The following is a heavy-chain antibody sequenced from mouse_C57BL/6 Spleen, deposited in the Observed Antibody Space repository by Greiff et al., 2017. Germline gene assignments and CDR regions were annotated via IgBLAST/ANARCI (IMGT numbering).Heavy chain of an antibody. CDR1: GYTFTDYY. V-gene: IGHV1-19*01. J-gene: IGHJ1*03. CDR2: INPYNGGT. D-gene: IGHD2-1*01. Sequence: EVQLQQSGPVLVKPGASVKMSCKASGYTFTDYYMNWVKQSHGKSLEWIGVINPYNGGTSYNQKFKGKATLTVDKSSSTAYMELNSLTSEDSAVSCCARDGNVGYFDVWGTGTTVTVAS. CDR3: ARDGNVGYFDV.